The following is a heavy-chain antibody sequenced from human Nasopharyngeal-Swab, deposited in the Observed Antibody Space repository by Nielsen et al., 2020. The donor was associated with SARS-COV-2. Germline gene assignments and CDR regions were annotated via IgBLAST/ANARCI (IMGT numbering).Heavy chain of an antibody. V-gene: IGHV4-59*01. Sequence: WIRQPPGKGLEWIGYVFGSGSTNYNPALKSRVTISVDTSRNQISLEVRSVTAADTAVYFCAREEGVASFFDSWGQGNLVTVSS. D-gene: IGHD3-10*01. CDR3: AREEGVASFFDS. J-gene: IGHJ4*02. CDR2: VFGSGST.